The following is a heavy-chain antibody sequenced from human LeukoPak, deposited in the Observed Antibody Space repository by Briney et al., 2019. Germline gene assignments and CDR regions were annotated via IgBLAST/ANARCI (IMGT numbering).Heavy chain of an antibody. J-gene: IGHJ6*03. V-gene: IGHV1-2*02. CDR2: INPNSGGT. CDR1: GYTFTGYY. D-gene: IGHD4/OR15-4a*01. CDR3: ARGTILLRNYYYYYMDV. Sequence: ASVKVSCKASGYTFTGYYMHWVRQAPGQGLEWMGWINPNSGGTNYAQKFQGRVTMTRDTSISTAYMELSRLRSEDTAVYYCARGTILLRNYYYYYMDVWGKGTTVTISS.